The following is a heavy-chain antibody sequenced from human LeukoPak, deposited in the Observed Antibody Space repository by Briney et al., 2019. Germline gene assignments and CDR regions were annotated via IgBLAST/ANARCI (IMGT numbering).Heavy chain of an antibody. J-gene: IGHJ5*02. CDR2: IYYSGST. D-gene: IGHD4-4*01. CDR1: GGSISSGGYY. Sequence: SETLSLTCTVSGGSISSGGYYWSWIRQHPGEGLEWIGYIYYSGSTYYNPSLKSRVTISVDTSKNQFSLKLSSVTAADTAVYYCVRAPPGNYIHNWFDPWGQGTLVTVSS. V-gene: IGHV4-31*03. CDR3: VRAPPGNYIHNWFDP.